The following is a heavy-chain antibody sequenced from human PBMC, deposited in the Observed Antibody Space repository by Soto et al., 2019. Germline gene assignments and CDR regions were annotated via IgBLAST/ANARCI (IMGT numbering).Heavy chain of an antibody. CDR1: GYTFTGYY. Sequence: ASVKVSCKASGYTFTGYYMHWLRQSPGQGLEWMGWINPNSGGTNYAQKFQGRVTMTRDTSISTAYMELSRLRSDDTAVYYCARTRRGPVRSYFDYWGQGTTVTVSS. CDR3: ARTRRGPVRSYFDY. V-gene: IGHV1-2*02. J-gene: IGHJ4*02. CDR2: INPNSGGT. D-gene: IGHD2-15*01.